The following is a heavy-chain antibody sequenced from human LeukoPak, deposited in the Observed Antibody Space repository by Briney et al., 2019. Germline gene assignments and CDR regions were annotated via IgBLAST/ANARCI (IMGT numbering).Heavy chain of an antibody. CDR2: INPSGGNT. CDR3: AREARYCSGGSCYRFDP. CDR1: GYTFTRYY. Sequence: ASVEVSCKASGYTFTRYYMHWVRQAPGQGLEWMGIINPSGGNTDYAQKFQGRVTMTRDMSTSTVYMELSSLRSEDTAVYYCAREARYCSGGSCYRFDPWGQGTLVTVSS. J-gene: IGHJ5*02. V-gene: IGHV1-46*01. D-gene: IGHD2-15*01.